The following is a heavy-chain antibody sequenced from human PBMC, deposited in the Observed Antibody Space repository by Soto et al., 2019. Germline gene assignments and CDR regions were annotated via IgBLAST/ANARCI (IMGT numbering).Heavy chain of an antibody. CDR3: AREWSYFDY. D-gene: IGHD2-8*01. J-gene: IGHJ4*02. V-gene: IGHV4-61*01. CDR1: GGSVSSGTYY. Sequence: SEILSLTCTVSGGSVSSGTYYWSWVRQPPGKGLEWIGYISYSGSTDYNPSLKSRVAISVDTSKNQFSLNLFSVNAADTALYYCAREWSYFDYWGQGILVTVSS. CDR2: ISYSGST.